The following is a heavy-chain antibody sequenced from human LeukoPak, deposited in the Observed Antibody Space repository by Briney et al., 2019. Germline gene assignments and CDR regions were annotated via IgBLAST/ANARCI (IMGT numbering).Heavy chain of an antibody. D-gene: IGHD3-10*01. CDR1: GYSFTGND. CDR3: ARGWTYHFGSGTYYRTASPLDD. CDR2: MNPNSGDA. J-gene: IGHJ4*02. Sequence: GASVKVSCKASGYSFTGNDINWVRQATGQGPEWMGCMNPNSGDAGYAQKFKGRVTMNSDTSISTAYMEMSSLRSEDTAVYFCARGWTYHFGSGTYYRTASPLDDWGQGTLVTVSS. V-gene: IGHV1-8*01.